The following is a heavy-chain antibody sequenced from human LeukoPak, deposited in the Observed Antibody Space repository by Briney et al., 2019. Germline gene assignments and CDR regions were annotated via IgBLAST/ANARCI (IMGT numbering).Heavy chain of an antibody. CDR2: VNPNSGDT. Sequence: ASVKVSCKASAYTFSAFHIHWVRLAPGQGPEWMGWVNPNSGDTNYAQRFRGRVTMTRDTSINTAYMELSSLRSDDTAVYYCARSNYYGSQSEYWGQGTLVAVSS. J-gene: IGHJ4*02. D-gene: IGHD3-10*01. CDR3: ARSNYYGSQSEY. V-gene: IGHV1-2*02. CDR1: AYTFSAFH.